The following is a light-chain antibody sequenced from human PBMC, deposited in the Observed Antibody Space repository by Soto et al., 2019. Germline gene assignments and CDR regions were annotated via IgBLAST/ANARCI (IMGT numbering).Light chain of an antibody. Sequence: EIVLTQSPATLSVSPGERATLSCRASQSVGNNFAWYQQKPGQAPRLLIFATSTRATGVPARFSGSGSGTDFTLTISSRQSEDFAVYYCQQYGDWPLTFGGGAKVEIE. CDR3: QQYGDWPLT. J-gene: IGKJ4*01. CDR2: ATS. V-gene: IGKV3-15*01. CDR1: QSVGNN.